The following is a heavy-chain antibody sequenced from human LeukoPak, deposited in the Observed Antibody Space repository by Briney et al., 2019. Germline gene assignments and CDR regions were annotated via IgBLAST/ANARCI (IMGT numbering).Heavy chain of an antibody. D-gene: IGHD3-10*01. CDR3: ARIPHRGSGSYYNPVRYFDY. CDR1: GYTFTSYD. V-gene: IGHV1-8*01. J-gene: IGHJ4*02. CDR2: MNPNSGNT. Sequence: GASVKVSCKASGYTFTSYDINWVRQATGQGLKWMGWMNPNSGNTGYAQKFQGRVTMTRNTSISTAYMELSSLRSEDTAVYYCARIPHRGSGSYYNPVRYFDYWGQGTLVTVSS.